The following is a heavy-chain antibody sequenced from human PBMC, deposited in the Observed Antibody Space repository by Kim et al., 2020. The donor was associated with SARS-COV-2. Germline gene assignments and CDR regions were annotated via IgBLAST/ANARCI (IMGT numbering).Heavy chain of an antibody. CDR2: IHYSGST. J-gene: IGHJ4*02. D-gene: IGHD6-6*01. V-gene: IGHV4-59*01. Sequence: SETLSLTCTVSGGSINNFYWHWIRQPPGKGLEWIGYIHYSGSTSDNPSLKSRVRITLDTPKNQFSLKLSSVTAADTAVYYCARNMVAYSSSTSALDYWGQGILVTVSS. CDR3: ARNMVAYSSSTSALDY. CDR1: GGSINNFY.